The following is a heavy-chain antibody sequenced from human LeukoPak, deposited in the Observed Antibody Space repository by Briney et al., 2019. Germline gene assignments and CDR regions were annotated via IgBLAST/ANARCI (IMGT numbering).Heavy chain of an antibody. CDR3: ARVPRWLVLGRLDYFDY. Sequence: GASVKASCKASGGTFSSYAISWVRQAPGQGLEWMGRIIPILGIANYAQKFQGRVTITADKSTSTAYMELSSLRSEDTAVYYCARVPRWLVLGRLDYFDYWGQGTLVTVSS. CDR2: IIPILGIA. J-gene: IGHJ4*02. D-gene: IGHD6-19*01. CDR1: GGTFSSYA. V-gene: IGHV1-69*04.